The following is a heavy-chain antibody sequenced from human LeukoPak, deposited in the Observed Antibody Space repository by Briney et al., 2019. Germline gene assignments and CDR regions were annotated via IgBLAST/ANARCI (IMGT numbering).Heavy chain of an antibody. Sequence: ASVKVSCKVSGYTLTELSMHWVRQAPGKGLEWMGGFDPEDGETIYAQKFQGRVTMTEDTSTDTAYMELCSLRSEDTAVYYCATTDIVVVPAAHNQYYYYMDIWGKGTTVTVSS. CDR1: GYTLTELS. CDR2: FDPEDGET. V-gene: IGHV1-24*01. D-gene: IGHD2-2*01. CDR3: ATTDIVVVPAAHNQYYYYMDI. J-gene: IGHJ6*03.